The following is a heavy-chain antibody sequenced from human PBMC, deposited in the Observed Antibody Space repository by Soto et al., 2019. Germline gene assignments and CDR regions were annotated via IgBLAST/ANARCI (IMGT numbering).Heavy chain of an antibody. D-gene: IGHD6-13*01. Sequence: EEQLLESGGGLVQPGGSLRLSYAASGFTFSSYAMSWVRQAPGKGQEWVSAISGSGGSTYYADSVKGRFTISRDNSKNTLYLQMNSLRAEDTAVYYCAKDSKAAAGTRFDPWGQGTLVTVSS. V-gene: IGHV3-23*01. CDR3: AKDSKAAAGTRFDP. J-gene: IGHJ5*02. CDR2: ISGSGGST. CDR1: GFTFSSYA.